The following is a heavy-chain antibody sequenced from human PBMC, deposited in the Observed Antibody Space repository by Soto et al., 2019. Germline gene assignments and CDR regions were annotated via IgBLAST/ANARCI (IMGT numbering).Heavy chain of an antibody. CDR1: GCTFSSYT. J-gene: IGHJ6*02. V-gene: IGHV1-69*04. Sequence: QVQLVHSGAEVKKPGSSVKVSCKASGCTFSSYTISWVRQAPGQGLEWMGRIIPILGIADYAQNFQGRVTITADKSTSTAYMELSSLRSEDTAVYYCAREQVILGTYGMDVWGQGTTVTVSS. CDR2: IIPILGIA. CDR3: AREQVILGTYGMDV. D-gene: IGHD2-15*01.